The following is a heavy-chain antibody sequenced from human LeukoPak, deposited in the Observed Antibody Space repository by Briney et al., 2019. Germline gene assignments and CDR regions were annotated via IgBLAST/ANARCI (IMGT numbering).Heavy chain of an antibody. CDR3: AKTHRGSGSYDY. CDR1: GGSISSYY. CDR2: IYYSGGT. Sequence: SETLSLTCTVSGGSISSYYWSWIRQPPGKGLEWIGYIYYSGGTNYNPSLKSRVTISVDTSKNQFSLKLSSVTAADTAVYYCAKTHRGSGSYDYWGQGTLVTVSS. V-gene: IGHV4-59*08. D-gene: IGHD3-10*01. J-gene: IGHJ4*02.